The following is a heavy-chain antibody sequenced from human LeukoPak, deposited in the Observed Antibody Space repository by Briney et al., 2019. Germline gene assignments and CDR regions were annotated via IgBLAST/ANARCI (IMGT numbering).Heavy chain of an antibody. CDR2: MNPNSGNT. J-gene: IGHJ3*01. Sequence: ASVKVSCKASGYTFTSYDINWVRQATGQGLEWMGWMNPNSGNTGYAQKFEGRVTMTEDTSTDTAYMELSSLRSEDTAVYYCAIITGTEGSWGQGTMVTVSS. CDR1: GYTFTSYD. D-gene: IGHD1-20*01. CDR3: AIITGTEGS. V-gene: IGHV1-8*01.